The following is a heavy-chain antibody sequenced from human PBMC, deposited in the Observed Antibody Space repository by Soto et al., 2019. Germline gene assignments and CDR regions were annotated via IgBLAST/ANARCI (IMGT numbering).Heavy chain of an antibody. CDR2: ISGSGRYT. V-gene: IGHV3-23*01. J-gene: IGHJ6*02. CDR3: AKDPPSERMQPDYGMDV. Sequence: GGSLRLSCAASGFTFDSCFMSWVRQAPGKGLEWLSLISGSGRYTDYADSVKGRFTITKDNSKNTLYLQMNSLRVEDTAVYYCAKDPPSERMQPDYGMDVWGQGTTVTVSS. D-gene: IGHD6-13*01. CDR1: GFTFDSCF.